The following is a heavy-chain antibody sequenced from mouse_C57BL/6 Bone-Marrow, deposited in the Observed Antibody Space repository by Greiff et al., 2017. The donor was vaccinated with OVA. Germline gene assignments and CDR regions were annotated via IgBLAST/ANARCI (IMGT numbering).Heavy chain of an antibody. V-gene: IGHV5-17*01. CDR2: FSSGSSPI. J-gene: IGHJ3*01. CDR1: GFTFSDYG. Sequence: EVHLVESGGGLVKPGGSLKLSCAASGFTFSDYGLHWVRQAPEKGLEWVAYFSSGSSPIYYADTVKGRFTISRANAKNTLFLQMTSLRSEDTAMYYCERGRGTLFAYWGQGTLVTVSA. CDR3: ERGRGTLFAY. D-gene: IGHD4-1*01.